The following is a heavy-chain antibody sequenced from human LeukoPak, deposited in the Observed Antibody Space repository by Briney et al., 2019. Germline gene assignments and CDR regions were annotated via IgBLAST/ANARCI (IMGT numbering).Heavy chain of an antibody. D-gene: IGHD5-18*01. Sequence: GGSLRLSCAASGFTFSSYEMNWVRQAPGKGLEWVSYVKGRFTISRDNGKNSLYLQMNRLRAEDTAVYYCARVGIQPRLQHFDYWGQGTLVTVSS. CDR1: GFTFSSYE. J-gene: IGHJ4*02. V-gene: IGHV3-48*03. CDR3: ARVGIQPRLQHFDY.